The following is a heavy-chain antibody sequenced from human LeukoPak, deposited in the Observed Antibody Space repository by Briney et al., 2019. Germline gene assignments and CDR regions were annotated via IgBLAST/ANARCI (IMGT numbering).Heavy chain of an antibody. CDR3: ASTRHAYYDFWSGYYDYYYYYMDV. D-gene: IGHD3-3*01. V-gene: IGHV3-21*01. Sequence: GGSLRLSCAASGFTFSSYSMNWVRQAPGKGLEWVSSISSSSSYIYYADSVKGRFTISRDNAKNSLYLQMNSLRAEDTAVYYCASTRHAYYDFWSGYYDYYYYYMDVWGKGTTVTVSS. CDR1: GFTFSSYS. CDR2: ISSSSSYI. J-gene: IGHJ6*03.